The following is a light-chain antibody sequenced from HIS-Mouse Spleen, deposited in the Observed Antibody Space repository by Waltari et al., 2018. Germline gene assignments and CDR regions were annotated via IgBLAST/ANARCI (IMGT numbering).Light chain of an antibody. V-gene: IGLV1-40*01. J-gene: IGLJ1*01. CDR1: SSNIGAGYD. CDR2: GSG. Sequence: QSVLTQPPSVSGAPGQRVPISCPGSSSNIGAGYDVHWSQQLPGTATKLRNYGSGKRPAGVPGRFSGAKSGTSASLASTGLQAEDEADYYCQSYDSSLSVFGTGTKVTVL. CDR3: QSYDSSLSV.